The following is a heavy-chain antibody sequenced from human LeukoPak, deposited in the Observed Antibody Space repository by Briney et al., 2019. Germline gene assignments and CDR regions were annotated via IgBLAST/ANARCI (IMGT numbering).Heavy chain of an antibody. Sequence: GGSLRLSCAASGFTFSSYSMNWVRQAPGKGLGWVSSISSSSSYIYYADSVKGRFTISRDNAKNSLYLQMNSLRAEDTAVYYCARDPASTNWFDPWGQGTLVTVSS. CDR1: GFTFSSYS. D-gene: IGHD2-2*01. CDR2: ISSSSSYI. CDR3: ARDPASTNWFDP. J-gene: IGHJ5*02. V-gene: IGHV3-21*01.